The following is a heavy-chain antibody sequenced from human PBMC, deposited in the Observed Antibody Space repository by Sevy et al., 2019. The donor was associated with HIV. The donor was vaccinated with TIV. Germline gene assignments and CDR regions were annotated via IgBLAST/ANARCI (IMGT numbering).Heavy chain of an antibody. Sequence: GGSLRLSCAASGFTFSSYAMHWVRQAPGKGLEWVAVISYDGSNKYYADSVKGRFTISRDNSKNTLYLQMNSLRAEDTAVYYCARVARKYQLLVLYFQHWGQGTLVTVSS. CDR1: GFTFSSYA. V-gene: IGHV3-30*04. J-gene: IGHJ1*01. CDR3: ARVARKYQLLVLYFQH. D-gene: IGHD2-2*01. CDR2: ISYDGSNK.